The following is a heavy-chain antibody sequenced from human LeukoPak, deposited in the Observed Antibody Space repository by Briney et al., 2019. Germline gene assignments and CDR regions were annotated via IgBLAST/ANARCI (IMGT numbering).Heavy chain of an antibody. J-gene: IGHJ4*02. CDR1: GYTFTSYG. V-gene: IGHV1-18*01. Sequence: ASVKVSCKASGYTFTSYGISWVRQAPGQGLEWMGWISAYNGNTNYAQKLQGRVTMTTDTSTSTAYMELRSLRSDDTAVYYCAQQEYSSGWYGIDYWGQGTLVTVSS. CDR2: ISAYNGNT. CDR3: AQQEYSSGWYGIDY. D-gene: IGHD6-19*01.